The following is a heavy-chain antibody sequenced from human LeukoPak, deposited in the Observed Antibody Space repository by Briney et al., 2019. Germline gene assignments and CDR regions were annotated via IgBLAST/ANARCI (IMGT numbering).Heavy chain of an antibody. CDR1: GGSISRYY. D-gene: IGHD7-27*01. CDR3: ARHLGAEYFDY. J-gene: IGHJ4*02. V-gene: IGHV4-59*08. CDR2: IYFSGST. Sequence: SETLSLTCTVSGGSISRYYWSWIRQPPGKGLEWIGYIYFSGSTNYNPSLKSRVTISVDTSKNHFSLKLSSVTAADTAVYYCARHLGAEYFDYWGQGTLVTVSS.